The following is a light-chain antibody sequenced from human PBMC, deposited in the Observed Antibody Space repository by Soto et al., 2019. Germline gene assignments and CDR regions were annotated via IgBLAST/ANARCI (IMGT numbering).Light chain of an antibody. CDR1: NVGGTS. Sequence: SYELTQPPSVSVAPGQTARITCGGDNVGGTSVQWYQQKPGQAPVLVLYDARDRPSWIPERFSGSNSGNTATLIISSVEAGDEADFYCQVWDTITDQYIFGSGTKAPS. J-gene: IGLJ1*01. CDR3: QVWDTITDQYI. V-gene: IGLV3-21*02. CDR2: DAR.